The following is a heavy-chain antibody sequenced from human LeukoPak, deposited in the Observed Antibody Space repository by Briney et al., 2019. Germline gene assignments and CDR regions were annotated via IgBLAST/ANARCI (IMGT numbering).Heavy chain of an antibody. D-gene: IGHD4-23*01. CDR3: AREAVVISYFDY. Sequence: GGSLRPSCAASGFTFSSYSMNWVRQAPGKGLEWVSSISSSSSYIYYADSVKGRFTISRDNAKNSLYLQMNSLRAEDTAVYYCAREAVVISYFDYWGQGTLVTVSS. J-gene: IGHJ4*02. V-gene: IGHV3-21*01. CDR1: GFTFSSYS. CDR2: ISSSSSYI.